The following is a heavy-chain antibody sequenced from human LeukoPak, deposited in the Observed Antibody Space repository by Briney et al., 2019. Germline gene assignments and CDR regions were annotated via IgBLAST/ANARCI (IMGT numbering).Heavy chain of an antibody. CDR3: TRGMGPKLYMDASDI. CDR2: IIPIFGTT. CDR1: GGIFSSYA. J-gene: IGHJ3*02. D-gene: IGHD3-10*01. Sequence: GSSVKVSCKASGGIFSSYAITWVRQAPGQGLEWMGGIIPIFGTTNYAQRFQGRVTITADESTSTAYMELSSLRSEDTAMYYYTRGMGPKLYMDASDIWGQGTIVTVSS. V-gene: IGHV1-69*01.